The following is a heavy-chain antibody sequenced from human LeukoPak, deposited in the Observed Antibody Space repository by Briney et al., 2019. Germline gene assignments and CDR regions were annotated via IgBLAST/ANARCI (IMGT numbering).Heavy chain of an antibody. CDR3: ASRTLMYSSGYYYFDY. Sequence: PSETLSLTCAVSGGXISSSNCWRWVRQPPGKGLELSGEIYHSGSTNFNPSLKSRVTISVDQCTRPCSLKLSSVTAAHTAVYYCASRTLMYSSGYYYFDYWGQGALVTVFS. V-gene: IGHV4-4*02. CDR1: GGXISSSNC. J-gene: IGHJ4*02. CDR2: IYHSGST. D-gene: IGHD3-22*01.